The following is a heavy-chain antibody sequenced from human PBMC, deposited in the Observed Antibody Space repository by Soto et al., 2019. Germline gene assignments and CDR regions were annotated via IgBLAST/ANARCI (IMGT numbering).Heavy chain of an antibody. CDR1: GGYIRSNY. J-gene: IGHJ6*02. D-gene: IGHD2-21*02. CDR3: ARDLWGYCGTDCYPLDV. Sequence: QVRLQESGPGLVKPSETLSLTCTVSGGYIRSNYWSWMRQAPGKGLEWIGYLYNSGSTVYNPSLKSRVTISVDTSKNQFSLKLNSVTAADTAVYYCARDLWGYCGTDCYPLDVWGQGTTVTVSS. CDR2: LYNSGST. V-gene: IGHV4-59*01.